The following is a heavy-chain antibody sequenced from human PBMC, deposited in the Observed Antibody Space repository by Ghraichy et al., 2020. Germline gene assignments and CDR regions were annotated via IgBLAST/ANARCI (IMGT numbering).Heavy chain of an antibody. CDR2: VGCSSGGR. V-gene: IGHV3-23*01. CDR1: GFAFSSYA. CDR3: AKTGDASGCNYLDD. J-gene: IGHJ4*02. Sequence: GGSLRLSCAASGFAFSSYAMNWVRQAPGKGLEWVSVVGCSSGGRYYSDSVKGRFTISRDNSKNTVYLEMNSLRAEDTAFYFCAKTGDASGCNYLDDWGQGTLVTVSS. D-gene: IGHD7-27*01.